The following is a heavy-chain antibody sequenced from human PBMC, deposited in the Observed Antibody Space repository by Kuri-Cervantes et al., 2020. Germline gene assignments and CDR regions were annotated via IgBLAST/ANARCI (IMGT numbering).Heavy chain of an antibody. Sequence: LKISCAASGFTFSSYAMHWVRQAPGKGLEWVAVISYDGSNKYYADSVKGRSTISRDNSKNTLYLQMNSLRAEDTAVYYCARDGGWLQSQYYFDYWGQGTLVTVSS. CDR2: ISYDGSNK. D-gene: IGHD5-24*01. CDR3: ARDGGWLQSQYYFDY. CDR1: GFTFSSYA. J-gene: IGHJ4*02. V-gene: IGHV3-30-3*01.